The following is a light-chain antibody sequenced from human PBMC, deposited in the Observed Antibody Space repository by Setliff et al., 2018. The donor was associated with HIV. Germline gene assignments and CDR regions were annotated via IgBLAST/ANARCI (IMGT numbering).Light chain of an antibody. Sequence: NFMLTQPHSVSESPGKTVTISCTRSGGSIASNYVQLYQLRPGSSPTTVIYKDNQRPSGVPGRFSGSIDSSSNSASLSISGLKTEDEADYYCQSYDSSNHWVFGGGTQLTVL. CDR1: GGSIASNY. V-gene: IGLV6-57*01. J-gene: IGLJ3*02. CDR3: QSYDSSNHWV. CDR2: KDN.